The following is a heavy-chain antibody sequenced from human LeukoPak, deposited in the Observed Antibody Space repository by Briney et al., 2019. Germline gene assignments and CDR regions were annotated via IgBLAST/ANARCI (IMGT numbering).Heavy chain of an antibody. CDR3: ARERWDIVVVVAATRYYYYGMDV. J-gene: IGHJ6*02. D-gene: IGHD2-15*01. V-gene: IGHV3-7*01. Sequence: GGSLRLSCAASGFTFSSYWMSWVRQAPGKGLEWVANIKQDGSEEYYVDSVKGRFTISRDNAKNSLYLQMNSLRAEDTAVYYCARERWDIVVVVAATRYYYYGMDVWGQGTTVTVSS. CDR1: GFTFSSYW. CDR2: IKQDGSEE.